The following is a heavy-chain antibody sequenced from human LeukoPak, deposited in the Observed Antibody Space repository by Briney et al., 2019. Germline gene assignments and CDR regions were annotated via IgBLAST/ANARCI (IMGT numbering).Heavy chain of an antibody. J-gene: IGHJ4*02. V-gene: IGHV3-53*01. Sequence: GGSLRLSCAASGFTVSSYYMSWVRQAPGKGLESVSVISNEGGTYYADSVKGRFTISRDNSKSTLYLQVNSLRAEDTAVYYCARDPLYYDTSRGDYWGQGTLVTVSS. D-gene: IGHD3-22*01. CDR2: ISNEGGT. CDR1: GFTVSSYY. CDR3: ARDPLYYDTSRGDY.